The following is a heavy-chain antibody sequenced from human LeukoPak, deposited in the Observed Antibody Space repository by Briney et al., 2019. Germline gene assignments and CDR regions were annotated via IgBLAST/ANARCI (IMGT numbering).Heavy chain of an antibody. J-gene: IGHJ5*02. CDR1: GYSFTSYW. CDR2: IYPGDSDT. Sequence: GESLKISCRGSGYSFTSYWIGWVRQMPGKGLEWMGIIYPGDSDTRYSPSFQGQVTISADKSISTAYLQWSSLKASDTAMYYCARQFMWSDSSRFSFDPWGQGTLVTVSS. D-gene: IGHD3-22*01. CDR3: ARQFMWSDSSRFSFDP. V-gene: IGHV5-51*01.